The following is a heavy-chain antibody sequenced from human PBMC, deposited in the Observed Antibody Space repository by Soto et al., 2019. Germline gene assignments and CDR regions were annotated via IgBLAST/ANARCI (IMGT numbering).Heavy chain of an antibody. J-gene: IGHJ4*02. D-gene: IGHD5-12*01. CDR3: AGRGSHLGYSGYDFDY. CDR2: ISAYNGNT. V-gene: IGHV1-18*01. Sequence: ASVKVSCKASGYTFTSYGISWVRQAPGQGLEWMGWISAYNGNTNYAQKLQGRVTMTTDTSTSTAYMELGSLRSDDTAVYYCAGRGSHLGYSGYDFDYWGQGTLVTVSS. CDR1: GYTFTSYG.